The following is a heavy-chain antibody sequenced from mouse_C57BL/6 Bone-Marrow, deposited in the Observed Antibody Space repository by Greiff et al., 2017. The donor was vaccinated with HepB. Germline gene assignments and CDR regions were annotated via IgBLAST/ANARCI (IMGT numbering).Heavy chain of an antibody. CDR1: GYTFTSYG. J-gene: IGHJ2*01. V-gene: IGHV1-58*01. D-gene: IGHD1-1*01. CDR3: ARSAVYYGSSLFDY. Sequence: VQLQQSGAELVRPGSSVKMSCKTSGYTFTSYGINWVKQRHGKGLEWIGYIYIGNGYTEYNEKFKGKATLTSDTSSSTAYMQLSSLTSEDSAIYFCARSAVYYGSSLFDYWGQGTTLTVSS. CDR2: IYIGNGYT.